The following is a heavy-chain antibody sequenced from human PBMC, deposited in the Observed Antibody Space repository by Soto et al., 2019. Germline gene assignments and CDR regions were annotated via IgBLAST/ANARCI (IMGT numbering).Heavy chain of an antibody. D-gene: IGHD5-18*01. Sequence: EVQLVESGGGWVQPGGSLRLSCAASGFTVSSNYMSWVRQAPGKGLEWVSVIYSGGSAYYADSVKGRCTISRDNSKNTMYLQMNSLRAEDTAVYYCARHGYSYGGGYFDYWGQGTLVTVSS. CDR1: GFTVSSNY. CDR2: IYSGGSA. CDR3: ARHGYSYGGGYFDY. V-gene: IGHV3-66*04. J-gene: IGHJ4*02.